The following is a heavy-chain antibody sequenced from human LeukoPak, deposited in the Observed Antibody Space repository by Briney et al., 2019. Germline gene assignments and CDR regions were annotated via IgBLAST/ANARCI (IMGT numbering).Heavy chain of an antibody. J-gene: IGHJ4*02. CDR3: ARDPLGNYGDYS. V-gene: IGHV1-18*01. Sequence: ASVKVSCKASGYTFTSYGISWVRQAPGQGLEWMGWISAYNGNTNYAQKLQGRVTITTGTSTSTAYMELRSLRSDDTAVYYCARDPLGNYGDYSWGQGTLVTVSS. CDR1: GYTFTSYG. D-gene: IGHD4-17*01. CDR2: ISAYNGNT.